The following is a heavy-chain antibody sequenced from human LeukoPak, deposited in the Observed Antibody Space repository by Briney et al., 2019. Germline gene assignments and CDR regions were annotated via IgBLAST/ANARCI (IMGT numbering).Heavy chain of an antibody. CDR1: GGSISSYY. Sequence: SETLSLTCTVSGGSISSYYWSWIRQPPGKGLEWIGYIYYSGSTNYNPSLKSRVTISVDTSKNQFSLKLSSVTAADTAVYYCARADYDILTGFPRGRFDPWGQGTLVTVSS. D-gene: IGHD3-9*01. CDR2: IYYSGST. V-gene: IGHV4-59*01. CDR3: ARADYDILTGFPRGRFDP. J-gene: IGHJ5*02.